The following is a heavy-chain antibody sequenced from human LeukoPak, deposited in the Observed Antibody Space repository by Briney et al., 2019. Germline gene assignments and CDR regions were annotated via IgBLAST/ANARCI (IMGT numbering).Heavy chain of an antibody. Sequence: PSETLSLTCAVYGGSFSGYYWSWIRQPPGKGLEWIGEINHRGSTNYNPSLKSRVTISVDTSKNQISLKLSSVTAADTAVYYCARSWGETTVTTFDYWGQGTLVTVSS. V-gene: IGHV4-34*01. J-gene: IGHJ4*02. CDR3: ARSWGETTVTTFDY. CDR2: INHRGST. CDR1: GGSFSGYY. D-gene: IGHD4-17*01.